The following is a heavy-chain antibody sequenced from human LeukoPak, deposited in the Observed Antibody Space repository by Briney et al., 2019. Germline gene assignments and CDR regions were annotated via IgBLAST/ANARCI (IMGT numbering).Heavy chain of an antibody. J-gene: IGHJ5*02. CDR2: INPNSGGT. CDR3: ARGAGYYHSSGPLGWFDP. Sequence: ASVKVTCKASGYTFTGYYMHWLRQAPAQGLEWMGWINPNSGGTNYAQKFRDRVTKTRDTPIKTAYMELSRLRSDDTAVYYCARGAGYYHSSGPLGWFDPWGQGTLVTVSS. CDR1: GYTFTGYY. V-gene: IGHV1-2*02. D-gene: IGHD3-22*01.